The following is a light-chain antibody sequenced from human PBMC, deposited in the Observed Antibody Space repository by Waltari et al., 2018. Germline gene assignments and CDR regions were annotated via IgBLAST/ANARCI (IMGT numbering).Light chain of an antibody. CDR3: QQSHTAPWT. CDR1: QSISDY. Sequence: DIQMTQSPSSLSVSVGGRVTITCRATQSISDYLNWYQQKPGKAPNLLIDAASHLKTGVPSRFSGSGSGTHFTLTISSLQPEDFATYFCQQSHTAPWTFGQGTKV. CDR2: AAS. V-gene: IGKV1-39*01. J-gene: IGKJ1*01.